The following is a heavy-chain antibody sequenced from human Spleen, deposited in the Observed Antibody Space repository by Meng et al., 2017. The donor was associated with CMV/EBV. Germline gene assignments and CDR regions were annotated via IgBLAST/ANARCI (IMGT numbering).Heavy chain of an antibody. CDR3: ARDSMIHAFDI. Sequence: ASVKVSCKASGYTFTGYYMHWVRQAPGYGLEWMGWINPNSGGTNFAQKFQGRVTMTRDTSISTAYMELSRLRSDDTAVYYCARDSMIHAFDIWGQGTMVTVSS. D-gene: IGHD2/OR15-2a*01. V-gene: IGHV1-2*02. CDR2: INPNSGGT. CDR1: GYTFTGYY. J-gene: IGHJ3*02.